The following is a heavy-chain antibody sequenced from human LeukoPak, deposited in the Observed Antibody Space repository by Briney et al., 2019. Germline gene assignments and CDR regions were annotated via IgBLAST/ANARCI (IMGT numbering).Heavy chain of an antibody. V-gene: IGHV3-7*01. Sequence: GGSLRLSCAVSGFTFSSYWMYWVRQAPGKGLEWVANIKQDGSEIYYVDSVKGRFTISRGNTKNSLYLQMNSLRAEDAALYYCAAGDAMDYWGQGTLVSVSS. CDR1: GFTFSSYW. J-gene: IGHJ4*02. CDR3: AAGDAMDY. CDR2: IKQDGSEI.